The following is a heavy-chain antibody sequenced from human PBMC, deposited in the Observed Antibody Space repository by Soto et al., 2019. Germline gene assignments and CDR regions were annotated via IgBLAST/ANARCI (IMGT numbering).Heavy chain of an antibody. CDR1: GGSISSYY. CDR3: ASWGNYDSSGYGY. V-gene: IGHV4-59*01. Sequence: QVQLQESGPGLVKPSETLSLTCTVSGGSISSYYWSWIRQPPGKGLEWIGYIYYSGSTNYNPSLKSRVTISVDTSKNQFSLKLSSVTAADTTVYYCASWGNYDSSGYGYGGQGTLVTVSS. D-gene: IGHD3-22*01. J-gene: IGHJ4*02. CDR2: IYYSGST.